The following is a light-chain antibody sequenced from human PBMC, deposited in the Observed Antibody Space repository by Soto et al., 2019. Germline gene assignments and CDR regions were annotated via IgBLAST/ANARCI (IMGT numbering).Light chain of an antibody. CDR3: CSYAGTYTVV. V-gene: IGLV2-11*01. CDR2: DVS. J-gene: IGLJ2*01. CDR1: GSDVGGYDF. Sequence: QSVLTQPRSVSGSPGQSVTISCTGTGSDVGGYDFVSWYQQHPGKAPELMIYDVSKRPSGVPDRFSGSKSGNTASLTISGVQADDEADYYCCSYAGTYTVVVGGGTKLTVL.